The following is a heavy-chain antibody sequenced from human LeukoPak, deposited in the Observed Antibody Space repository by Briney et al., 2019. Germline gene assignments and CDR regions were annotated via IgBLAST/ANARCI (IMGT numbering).Heavy chain of an antibody. D-gene: IGHD5-18*01. CDR1: GFTFSSYA. Sequence: GRSLRLSCAASGFTFSSYAMHWVRQAPGKGLEWVAVISYDGSNKYYADSVKGRFTISRDNSKNTLYLQMNSLRAEDTAVYYCARELGHPGGYSYQDYWGQGTLVTVSS. CDR2: ISYDGSNK. J-gene: IGHJ4*02. V-gene: IGHV3-30*04. CDR3: ARELGHPGGYSYQDY.